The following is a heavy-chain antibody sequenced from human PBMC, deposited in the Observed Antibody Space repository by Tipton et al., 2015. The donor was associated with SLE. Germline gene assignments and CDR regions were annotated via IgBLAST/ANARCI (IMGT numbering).Heavy chain of an antibody. CDR1: GFTFSSYS. D-gene: IGHD3-10*01. V-gene: IGHV3-21*03. Sequence: SLRLSCAASGFTFSSYSMNWVRQAPGKGLEWVSSISSSSSYIYYADSVKGRFTISRDNAKNSLYLQMNSLRAEDTAVYYCARMVQGVHNWFDPRGQGTLVTVSS. CDR2: ISSSSSYI. J-gene: IGHJ5*02. CDR3: ARMVQGVHNWFDP.